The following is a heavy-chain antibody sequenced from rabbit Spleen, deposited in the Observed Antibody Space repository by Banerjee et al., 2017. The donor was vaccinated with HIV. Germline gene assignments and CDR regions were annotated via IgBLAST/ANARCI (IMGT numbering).Heavy chain of an antibody. Sequence: QEQLVESGGGLVKPEGSLKLSCTASGFSFSNKAVMCWVRQAPGKGLEWIACINVITGKAVYASWAKGRFNLSKTSSTTVTLQMTSLTAADMATYFCARDLDDAYPPYAMDLWGPGTLVTVS. J-gene: IGHJ6*01. D-gene: IGHD6-1*01. V-gene: IGHV1S45*01. CDR2: INVITGKA. CDR1: GFSFSNKAV. CDR3: ARDLDDAYPPYAMDL.